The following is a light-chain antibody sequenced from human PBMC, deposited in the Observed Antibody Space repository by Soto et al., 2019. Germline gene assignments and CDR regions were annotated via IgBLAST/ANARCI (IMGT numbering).Light chain of an antibody. V-gene: IGKV3-15*01. CDR3: QQYNNWPPYT. J-gene: IGKJ2*01. Sequence: EIVMTQSPATLSVSPGVRATLSCRASQSVSSNLAWYQQKPGQAPRLLIYGASTRATGIPARFSGSGSGTEFTLTISSLQSEDFAVYYCQQYNNWPPYTFGHGTKLEIK. CDR2: GAS. CDR1: QSVSSN.